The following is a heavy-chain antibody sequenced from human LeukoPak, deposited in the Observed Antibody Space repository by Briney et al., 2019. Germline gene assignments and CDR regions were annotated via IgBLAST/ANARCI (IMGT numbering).Heavy chain of an antibody. D-gene: IGHD2-8*02. CDR3: AKDGSWSCTD. J-gene: IGHJ4*02. CDR2: IQYDGNNK. Sequence: GGSLRLSCAASGFTFSSYGMHWVRQAPGKGLEWVAFIQYDGNNKYYADSVKGRFTISRDNSKGSLYLQMNSLRADDTAVYYCAKDGSWSCTDWGQGTLVRVSS. V-gene: IGHV3-30*02. CDR1: GFTFSSYG.